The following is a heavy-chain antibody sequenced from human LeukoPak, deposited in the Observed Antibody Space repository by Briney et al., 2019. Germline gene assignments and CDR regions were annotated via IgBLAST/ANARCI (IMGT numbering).Heavy chain of an antibody. CDR1: GYPLGTCW. CDR3: ARTVVEVRAASDVFDI. J-gene: IGHJ3*02. CDR2: IYVDGIEK. D-gene: IGHD2-2*01. V-gene: IGHV3-7*01. Sequence: GGPLRLSCGASGYPLGTCWMSWARQPPGKGLEWLANIYVDGIEKYYVDSVKGRFTISRDNAKNSLYLQMDSLRVEDTAVYYCARTVVEVRAASDVFDIWGEGTMVTVSS.